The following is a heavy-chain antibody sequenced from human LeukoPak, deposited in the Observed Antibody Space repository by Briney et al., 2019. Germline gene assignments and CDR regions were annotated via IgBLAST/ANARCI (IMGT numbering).Heavy chain of an antibody. J-gene: IGHJ4*02. CDR3: ARGLPYDSSGYYYEPQRAPYY. D-gene: IGHD3-22*01. V-gene: IGHV5-51*01. CDR2: IYPGDSDT. CDR1: GYSFTSYW. Sequence: GESLKISCKGSGYSFTSYWIGWVRQMPGKGLEWMGIIYPGDSDTRYSPSFQGQVTISADKSISTAYLQWSSLKASDTAMYYCARGLPYDSSGYYYEPQRAPYYWGQGTLVTVSS.